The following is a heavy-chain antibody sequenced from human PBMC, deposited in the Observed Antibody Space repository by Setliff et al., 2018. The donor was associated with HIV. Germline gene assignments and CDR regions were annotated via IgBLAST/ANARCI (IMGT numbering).Heavy chain of an antibody. D-gene: IGHD4-17*01. Sequence: ASVKVSCKASGYSFTSYGVSWVRQAPGQGLEWMGWISAYNVNTNYAQKLQGRVTMTTDTSTSTAYMELRSLRSEDTAVYYCATVYGDSALFDHWGQGTLVTVSS. J-gene: IGHJ4*02. CDR2: ISAYNVNT. CDR3: ATVYGDSALFDH. CDR1: GYSFTSYG. V-gene: IGHV1-18*01.